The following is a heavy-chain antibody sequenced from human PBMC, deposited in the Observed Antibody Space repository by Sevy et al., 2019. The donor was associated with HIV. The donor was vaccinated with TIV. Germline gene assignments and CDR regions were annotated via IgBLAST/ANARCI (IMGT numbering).Heavy chain of an antibody. V-gene: IGHV3-7*01. CDR3: VRAVAADGSF. Sequence: GGYLRLSCAASGFSLNTYWMSWVRQAPGKGLEGVANIKQDGSVTYYVDSVKGRFTISRDNARNFLFLQMNSLRAEDTARYYCVRAVAADGSFWGQGTLVTVSS. J-gene: IGHJ4*02. CDR2: IKQDGSVT. CDR1: GFSLNTYW. D-gene: IGHD6-13*01.